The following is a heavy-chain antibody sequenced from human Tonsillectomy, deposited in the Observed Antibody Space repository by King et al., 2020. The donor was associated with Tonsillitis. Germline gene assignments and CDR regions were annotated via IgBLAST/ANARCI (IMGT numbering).Heavy chain of an antibody. Sequence: VQLVESGGGLVQPGGSLRLSCAASGFTFSSYWMNWVRQAPGKGLEWVANIKQDGSEKYYVDSVKGRFTISRDHAKNSLYLQMNSLRAEDTAVYYCARGVAKQQPITPLGYWGQGTLVTVSS. CDR3: ARGVAKQQPITPLGY. V-gene: IGHV3-7*03. CDR2: IKQDGSEK. D-gene: IGHD6-13*01. J-gene: IGHJ4*02. CDR1: GFTFSSYW.